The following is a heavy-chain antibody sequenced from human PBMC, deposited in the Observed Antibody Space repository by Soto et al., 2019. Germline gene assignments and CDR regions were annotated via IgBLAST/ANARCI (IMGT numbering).Heavy chain of an antibody. D-gene: IGHD1-1*01. Sequence: QLQLQESGPGLVKPSETLSLTCTVSGGSISSSSYYWGWIRQPPGKGLEWIGSIYYSGSTYYNPSLKSRVTISVDTSKSQFSLKLSSVTAADTAVYYCARLAHNWNDAELWGYFDYWGQGTLVTVSS. CDR3: ARLAHNWNDAELWGYFDY. CDR1: GGSISSSSYY. J-gene: IGHJ4*02. V-gene: IGHV4-39*01. CDR2: IYYSGST.